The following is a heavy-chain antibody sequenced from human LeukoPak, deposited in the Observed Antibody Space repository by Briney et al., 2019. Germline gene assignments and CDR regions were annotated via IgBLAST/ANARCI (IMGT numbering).Heavy chain of an antibody. D-gene: IGHD2-21*02. CDR1: GGSISSYY. CDR3: ARTTDWYYQFDY. V-gene: IGHV4-59*01. Sequence: PSETLSLTCTVSGGSISSYYWSWIRQPPGKGLEWIGYIYYSGSTNYNPSLKSRVTISVDTSKYQFSLKLSSVTAADTAVYYCARTTDWYYQFDYWGQGTLVTVPS. J-gene: IGHJ4*02. CDR2: IYYSGST.